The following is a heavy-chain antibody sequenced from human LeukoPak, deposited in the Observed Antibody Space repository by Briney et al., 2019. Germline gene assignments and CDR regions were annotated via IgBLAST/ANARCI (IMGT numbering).Heavy chain of an antibody. CDR3: ARDAAGNFDY. CDR1: EGTFSSYA. CDR2: IIPILGIA. V-gene: IGHV1-69*04. Sequence: SVKVSCKASEGTFSSYAISWVRQAPGQGLEWMGRIIPILGIANYAQKFQGRVTITADKSTSTAYMELSSLRSEDTAVYYCARDAAGNFDYWGQGTLVTVSS. J-gene: IGHJ4*02.